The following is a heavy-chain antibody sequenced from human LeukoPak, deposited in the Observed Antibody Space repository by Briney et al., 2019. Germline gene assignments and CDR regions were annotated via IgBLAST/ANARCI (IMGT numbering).Heavy chain of an antibody. D-gene: IGHD6-13*01. CDR3: ARQPGSSWSPYYYYGMDV. V-gene: IGHV4-39*01. CDR1: GGSISSSSYY. CDR2: IYYSGST. Sequence: SETLSLTCTVSGGSISSSSYYWGWIRQPPGKGLEWIRSIYYSGSTYYNPSLKSRVTISVDTSKNQFSLKLSSVTAADTAVYYCARQPGSSWSPYYYYGMDVWGQGTTVTVSS. J-gene: IGHJ6*02.